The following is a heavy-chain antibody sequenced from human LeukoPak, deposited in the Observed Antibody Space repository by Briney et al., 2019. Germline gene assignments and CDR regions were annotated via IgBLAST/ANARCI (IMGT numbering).Heavy chain of an antibody. CDR3: AKDLRATVTPAAFDI. D-gene: IGHD4-11*01. CDR2: IRYDGGNK. J-gene: IGHJ3*02. V-gene: IGHV3-30*02. Sequence: GGSLRLSCAASGFTFSSYGMHWVRQAPGKGLEWVAFIRYDGGNKYYTDSVKGRFTISRYNSKNTLYLQMNSLRAEDTAVYYCAKDLRATVTPAAFDIWGQGTMVTVSS. CDR1: GFTFSSYG.